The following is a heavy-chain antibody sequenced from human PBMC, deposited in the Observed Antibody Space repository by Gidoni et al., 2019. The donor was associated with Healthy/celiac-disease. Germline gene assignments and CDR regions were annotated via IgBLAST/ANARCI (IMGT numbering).Heavy chain of an antibody. CDR3: ASGVVVITTLDY. D-gene: IGHD3-22*01. CDR1: GFTFSSYA. J-gene: IGHJ4*02. CDR2: ISYDGSNK. Sequence: QVQLVESGGGVVQPGRSLRRSCAASGFTFSSYAMHWVRQAPGKGLEWVAVISYDGSNKYYADSVKGRFTISRDNSKNTLYLQMNSLRAEDTAVYYCASGVVVITTLDYWGQGTLVTVSS. V-gene: IGHV3-30-3*01.